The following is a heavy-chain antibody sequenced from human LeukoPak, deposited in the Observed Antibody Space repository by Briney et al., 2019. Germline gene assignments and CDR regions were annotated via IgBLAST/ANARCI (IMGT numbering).Heavy chain of an antibody. J-gene: IGHJ4*02. V-gene: IGHV3-23*01. Sequence: GGSLRLSCAASGFTFSNYGMSWVRQAPGKGLEWVSGISGSGGGTYYADSVKGRFTISRDNSKNTLYLQMNSLRAEDTAVYYCVTGIQLWPPTSIDYWGQGTPVTVS. CDR2: ISGSGGGT. CDR1: GFTFSNYG. D-gene: IGHD5-18*01. CDR3: VTGIQLWPPTSIDY.